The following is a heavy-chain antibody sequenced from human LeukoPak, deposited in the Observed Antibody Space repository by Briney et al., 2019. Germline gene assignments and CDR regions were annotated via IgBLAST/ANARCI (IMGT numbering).Heavy chain of an antibody. D-gene: IGHD3-10*01. CDR3: ARDLGLVRSPFDY. CDR1: GFTVSNDY. Sequence: PGGSLRLSCAASGFTVSNDYMSWVRQAPGKGLEWVSVIYRDGDTYYADSVRGRFTISRDNSKNTLYRQMNSLRAEDTAVYYCARDLGLVRSPFDYWGQGTLVTVSS. V-gene: IGHV3-53*01. CDR2: IYRDGDT. J-gene: IGHJ4*02.